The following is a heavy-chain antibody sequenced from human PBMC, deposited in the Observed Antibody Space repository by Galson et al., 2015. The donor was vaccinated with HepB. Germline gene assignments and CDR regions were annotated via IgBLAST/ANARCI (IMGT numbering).Heavy chain of an antibody. CDR2: ISYDGSNK. CDR1: GFTFSSYA. J-gene: IGHJ4*02. D-gene: IGHD3-22*01. Sequence: SLRLSCAASGFTFSSYAMHWVRQAPGKGLEWVAVISYDGSNKYYADSVKGRFTISRDNSKNTLYLQMNSLRAEDTAVYYCASGVDYYDSSGYLDYWCQGTLGTVSS. V-gene: IGHV3-30-3*01. CDR3: ASGVDYYDSSGYLDY.